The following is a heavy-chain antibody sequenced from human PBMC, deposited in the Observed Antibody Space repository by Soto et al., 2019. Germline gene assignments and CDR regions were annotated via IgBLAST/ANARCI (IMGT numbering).Heavy chain of an antibody. CDR3: ARETYYYDSSEAFDI. J-gene: IGHJ3*02. D-gene: IGHD3-22*01. CDR2: IYYSGST. V-gene: IGHV4-61*01. Sequence: QVQLQESGPGLVKPSETLSLTCTVSGGSVSSGSYYWSWIRQPPGKGLEWIGYIYYSGSTNYNPSPKSRVTISVDTSKNQFSLKLSSVTAADTAVYYCARETYYYDSSEAFDIWGQGTMVTVSS. CDR1: GGSVSSGSYY.